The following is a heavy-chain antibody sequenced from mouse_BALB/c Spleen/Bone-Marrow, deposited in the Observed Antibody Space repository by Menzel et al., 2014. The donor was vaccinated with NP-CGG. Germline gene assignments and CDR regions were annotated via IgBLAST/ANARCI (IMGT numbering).Heavy chain of an antibody. CDR1: GYALSSSW. J-gene: IGHJ1*01. Sequence: VQLQQSGPELVKPGASVKISCKASGYALSSSWMNWVKQRPGQGLEWIGRIYPGDGDTNYNGKFKGKATLTADKSSSTAYMQLSSLTSVDSAVYFCARGGNSWYFDVWGAGTTVTVSS. CDR2: IYPGDGDT. V-gene: IGHV1-82*01. CDR3: ARGGNSWYFDV. D-gene: IGHD2-1*01.